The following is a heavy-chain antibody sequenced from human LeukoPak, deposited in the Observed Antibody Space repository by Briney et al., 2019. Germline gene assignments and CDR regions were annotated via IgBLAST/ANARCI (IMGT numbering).Heavy chain of an antibody. V-gene: IGHV1-8*01. CDR3: ARGVGYYGSRGNNWFDP. D-gene: IGHD3-10*01. J-gene: IGHJ5*02. Sequence: ASVKVSCKASGYTFTSYDINWVRQATGQGLEWMGWMNPNSGNTGYAQKFQGRVTMTRNTSISTAYMELSSLRSEDTAVYYCARGVGYYGSRGNNWFDPWGQGTLVTVSS. CDR2: MNPNSGNT. CDR1: GYTFTSYD.